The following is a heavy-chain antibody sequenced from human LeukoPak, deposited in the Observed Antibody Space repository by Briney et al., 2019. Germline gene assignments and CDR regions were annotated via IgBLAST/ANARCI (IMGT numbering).Heavy chain of an antibody. CDR2: IVSNGDST. V-gene: IGHV3-64*01. Sequence: GGSLRLSCAASGFTFSNYAMHWVRQAPGKGLEYVSTIVSNGDSTYYANSVKGRFTISRDNSRTTLYLQMGSLRVEDMAVYYCARGVNYYDGSGYLFDYWGQGILVTVSS. D-gene: IGHD3-22*01. CDR1: GFTFSNYA. J-gene: IGHJ4*02. CDR3: ARGVNYYDGSGYLFDY.